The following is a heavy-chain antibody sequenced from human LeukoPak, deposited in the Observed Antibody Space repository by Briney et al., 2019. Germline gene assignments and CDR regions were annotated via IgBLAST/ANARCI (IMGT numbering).Heavy chain of an antibody. CDR1: GFTFSSYA. V-gene: IGHV3-23*01. Sequence: PGGSLRLSCAASGFTFSSYAMSWVRQAPGKGLEWVSGISENTYYADSVKGRFTISRDNSKNTLYLQMNSLRAEDTAVYYCARGGLSGYGNWFDPWGQGTLVTVSS. J-gene: IGHJ5*02. D-gene: IGHD5-12*01. CDR2: ISENT. CDR3: ARGGLSGYGNWFDP.